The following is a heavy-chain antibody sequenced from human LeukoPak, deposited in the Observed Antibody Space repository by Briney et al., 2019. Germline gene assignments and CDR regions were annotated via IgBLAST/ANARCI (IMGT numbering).Heavy chain of an antibody. V-gene: IGHV4-61*01. D-gene: IGHD2-15*01. CDR2: IYYSGST. CDR3: ARGGRYCSGGRCYET. J-gene: IGHJ4*02. CDR1: GGSLSSGSYY. Sequence: SETLSLTCSVSGGSLSSGSYYWSWIRQPPGKGLEWIGDIYYSGSTNYNPSLKSRVTISVDTSKNQFSLELSSVTAADTAVYTCARGGRYCSGGRCYETWGQGTLVTVSS.